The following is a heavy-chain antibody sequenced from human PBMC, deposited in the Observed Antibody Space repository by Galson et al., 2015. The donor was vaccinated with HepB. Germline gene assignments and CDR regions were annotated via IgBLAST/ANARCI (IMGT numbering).Heavy chain of an antibody. CDR2: IYSGGDP. CDR1: GFTVRRNY. CDR3: ARKEGLAGATRSVYVDF. Sequence: SLRLSCAASGFTVRRNYMCWVRRAPGEGLEWVSDIYSGGDPYYADPVKGRFTVSRDNSKNTLYLQMNSLRTEDTAVYYCARKEGLAGATRSVYVDFWGQGTLVTVSS. D-gene: IGHD1-26*01. V-gene: IGHV3-53*01. J-gene: IGHJ4*02.